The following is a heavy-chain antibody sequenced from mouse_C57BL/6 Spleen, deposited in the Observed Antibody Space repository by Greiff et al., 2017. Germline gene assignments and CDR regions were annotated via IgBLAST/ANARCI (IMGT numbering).Heavy chain of an antibody. CDR2: INPNNGGT. J-gene: IGHJ1*03. V-gene: IGHV1-18*01. D-gene: IGHD2-1*01. CDR1: GYTFTDYN. Sequence: EVQLQQSGPELVKPGASVKIPCKASGYTFTDYNMDWVKQSHGQSLEWIGDINPNNGGTIYNQKFKGKATLTVDKSSSTAYIELRSLTSEDTAVXYCARGDFYYGNYGGYCDVWGTGTTVTVSS. CDR3: ARGDFYYGNYGGYCDV.